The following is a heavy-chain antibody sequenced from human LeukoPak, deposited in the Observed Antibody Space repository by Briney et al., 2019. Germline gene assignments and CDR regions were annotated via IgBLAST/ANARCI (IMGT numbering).Heavy chain of an antibody. J-gene: IGHJ4*02. D-gene: IGHD6-19*01. Sequence: GGSLRLSCAASGFTVSSNYMSWVRQAPGKGLEWVSVIYSGGSTYYADSVKGRFTISRDNSKNTLYLQMNSLRAEDTAVYYCARGLSMYSSGWYFDYWGQGTLVTVSS. CDR1: GFTVSSNY. CDR3: ARGLSMYSSGWYFDY. V-gene: IGHV3-66*01. CDR2: IYSGGST.